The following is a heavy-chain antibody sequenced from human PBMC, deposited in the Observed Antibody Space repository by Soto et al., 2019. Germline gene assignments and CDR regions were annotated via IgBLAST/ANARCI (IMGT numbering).Heavy chain of an antibody. CDR1: GYTFTSYG. CDR3: AREYCSSTSCVDAFDI. V-gene: IGHV1-18*01. CDR2: ISAYNGNT. D-gene: IGHD2-2*01. J-gene: IGHJ3*02. Sequence: QVPLVQSGAEVKKPGASVKISCKASGYTFTSYGISWVRQAPGQGLEWMGWISAYNGNTNYAQKLQGRVTMTTDTSTSTAYMELRSLRSDDTAVYYCAREYCSSTSCVDAFDIWGQGTMVTVSS.